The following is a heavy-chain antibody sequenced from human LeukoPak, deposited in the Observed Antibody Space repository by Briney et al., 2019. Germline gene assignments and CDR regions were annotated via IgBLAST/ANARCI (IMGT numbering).Heavy chain of an antibody. CDR3: ARDRLLEDRDYSYYYYMDV. J-gene: IGHJ6*03. D-gene: IGHD1-1*01. Sequence: SGGSLRLSCAASGFTFSSYGMHWVRQAPGKGLEWVAVISYDGSNKYYVDSVKGRFTISRDNSKNTLYLQMNSLRTDDTAVYHCARDRLLEDRDYSYYYYMDVWGKGTTVTVSS. V-gene: IGHV3-30*03. CDR2: ISYDGSNK. CDR1: GFTFSSYG.